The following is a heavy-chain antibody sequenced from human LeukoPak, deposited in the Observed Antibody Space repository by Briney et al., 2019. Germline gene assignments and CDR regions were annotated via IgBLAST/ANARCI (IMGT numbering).Heavy chain of an antibody. CDR2: NRDKSKSYTT. J-gene: IGHJ3*02. Sequence: GGSLRLSCVASGFTVSDHYIDWVRQAPGKGLEWVGRNRDKSKSYTTDYAASVRGRFTISRGDSKNSLCLQMYSLKTEDTAVYFCTRPSYYDSRGYSTNGFDIWGQGTMVTVSS. D-gene: IGHD3-22*01. V-gene: IGHV3-72*01. CDR1: GFTVSDHY. CDR3: TRPSYYDSRGYSTNGFDI.